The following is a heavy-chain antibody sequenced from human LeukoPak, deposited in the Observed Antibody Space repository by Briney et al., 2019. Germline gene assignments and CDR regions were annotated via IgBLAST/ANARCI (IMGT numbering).Heavy chain of an antibody. CDR3: ARAKGYYYDSSGYSTFDY. V-gene: IGHV3-20*04. D-gene: IGHD3-22*01. Sequence: PGGSLRLSCAASGFTFDDYGMSWVRQAPGKGLEWVSGINWNGGRTGYADSVKGRFTISRDNAKNSLYLQMNSLRAEDTALYYCARAKGYYYDSSGYSTFDYWGQGTLVTVSS. J-gene: IGHJ4*02. CDR1: GFTFDDYG. CDR2: INWNGGRT.